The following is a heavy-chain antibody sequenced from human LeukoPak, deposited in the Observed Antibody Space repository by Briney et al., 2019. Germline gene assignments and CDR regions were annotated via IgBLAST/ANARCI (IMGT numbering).Heavy chain of an antibody. D-gene: IGHD3-22*01. CDR3: ATYYYDSSGYYYPTDY. J-gene: IGHJ4*02. CDR2: IYSGGST. Sequence: GGSLRLSCAASGFTVSSNYMSWVRQAPGKGLEWVSVIYSGGSTYYADSVKGRFTISRDNSKNTLYLQMNSLRAEDTAVYYCATYYYDSSGYYYPTDYWGQGTLVTASS. CDR1: GFTVSSNY. V-gene: IGHV3-53*01.